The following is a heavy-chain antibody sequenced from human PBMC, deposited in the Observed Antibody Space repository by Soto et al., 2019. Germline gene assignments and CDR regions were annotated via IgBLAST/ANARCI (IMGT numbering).Heavy chain of an antibody. CDR3: ARPNVAVAGAVVWFDP. CDR2: IKSDGSVT. CDR1: GFTFSSYW. V-gene: IGHV3-74*01. J-gene: IGHJ5*02. D-gene: IGHD6-19*01. Sequence: EVQLVESGGGLVQPGGSLRLSCAASGFTFSSYWMHWVRQAPGKGLVWVSRIKSDGSVTSYAESVKGRFNISRDNTKNTLYLQMNSLRAEDTAVYYCARPNVAVAGAVVWFDPWGQGTLVTVSS.